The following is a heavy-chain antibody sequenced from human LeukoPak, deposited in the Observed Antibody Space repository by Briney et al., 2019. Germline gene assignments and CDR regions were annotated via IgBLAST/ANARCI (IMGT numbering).Heavy chain of an antibody. CDR2: ISYDGSNK. Sequence: GGSLRLSCAASGFTFSSYAMHWVRQAPGKGLEWVAVISYDGSNKYYADSVKGRFTISRDNSKNTLYLQMNSLRAEDTAVYYCASLDGEFESVVAATPFDYWGQGTLVTVSS. J-gene: IGHJ4*02. CDR3: ASLDGEFESVVAATPFDY. V-gene: IGHV3-30-3*01. D-gene: IGHD2-15*01. CDR1: GFTFSSYA.